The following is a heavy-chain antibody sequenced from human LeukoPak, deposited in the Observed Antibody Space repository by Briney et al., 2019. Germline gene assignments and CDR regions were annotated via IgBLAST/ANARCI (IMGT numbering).Heavy chain of an antibody. V-gene: IGHV3-48*02. CDR2: ISRSSSII. CDR1: GFTFSSCS. Sequence: GGSLRLSCAASGFTFSSCSMNWVRQAPGKGLEWISYISRSSSIIYYADSVKGRFTISRDNAKNSLYLQMNSLRDEDTAVYYCARDPQIIVGPTNHFDYWGQGTLVTVSS. J-gene: IGHJ4*02. CDR3: ARDPQIIVGPTNHFDY. D-gene: IGHD1-26*01.